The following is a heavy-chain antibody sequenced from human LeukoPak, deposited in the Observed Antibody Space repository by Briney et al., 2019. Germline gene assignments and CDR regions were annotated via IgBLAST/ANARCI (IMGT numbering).Heavy chain of an antibody. CDR2: IYTSGST. J-gene: IGHJ5*02. D-gene: IGHD5-24*01. Sequence: SETLSLTCTVSGASISGSPYYWVWLRQPPGKGLEWIGSIYTSGSTNYNPSLKSRVTMSVDTSKNQFSLKLSSVTAADTAVYYCARDRPHRDGYKRGLLLNWFDPWGQGTLVTVSS. V-gene: IGHV4-39*07. CDR3: ARDRPHRDGYKRGLLLNWFDP. CDR1: GASISGSPYY.